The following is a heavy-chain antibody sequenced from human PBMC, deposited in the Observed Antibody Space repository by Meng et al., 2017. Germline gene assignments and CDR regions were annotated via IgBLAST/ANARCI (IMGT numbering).Heavy chain of an antibody. Sequence: GESLKISCAASGFTFSSYWMHWVRQAPGKGLVWVSCINSDGSSTSYADSVKGRFTISRDNAKNTLYLQMNSLRAEDTAVYYCARDHGSGWYGAFDIWGQGTMVTVSS. CDR3: ARDHGSGWYGAFDI. CDR2: INSDGSST. D-gene: IGHD6-19*01. J-gene: IGHJ3*02. CDR1: GFTFSSYW. V-gene: IGHV3-74*01.